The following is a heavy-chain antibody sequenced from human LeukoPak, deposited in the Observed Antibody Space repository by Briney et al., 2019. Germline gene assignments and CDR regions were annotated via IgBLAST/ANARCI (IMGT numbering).Heavy chain of an antibody. J-gene: IGHJ4*02. CDR3: ARVAYDSSGYYYRLDY. CDR1: GGSISSYY. D-gene: IGHD3-22*01. Sequence: PSETLSLTCTVSGGSISSYYWSWIRQPPGKGLEWIGYIYYSGSTNYNPSLKSRVTTSVDTSKNQFSLKLSSVTAADTAVYYCARVAYDSSGYYYRLDYWGQGTLVTVSS. V-gene: IGHV4-59*01. CDR2: IYYSGST.